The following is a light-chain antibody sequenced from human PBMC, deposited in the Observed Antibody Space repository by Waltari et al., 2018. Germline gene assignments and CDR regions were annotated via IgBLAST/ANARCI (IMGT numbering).Light chain of an antibody. J-gene: IGLJ3*02. CDR3: AAWDDSLSALV. Sequence: QSVLPHAPSTSATPAQRITLSCSGGSSNIGSNYVSWYQHLPGAAPKLLIGRDDHRPSGVPDRISGSKSGTSASLAISGLRSEDEADYYCAAWDDSLSALVFGGGTKLTVL. CDR1: SSNIGSNY. CDR2: RDD. V-gene: IGLV1-47*01.